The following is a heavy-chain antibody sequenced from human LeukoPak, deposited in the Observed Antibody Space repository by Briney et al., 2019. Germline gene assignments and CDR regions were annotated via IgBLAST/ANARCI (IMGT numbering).Heavy chain of an antibody. Sequence: GASVTVSCKASGYTFTDHYIHWVRQAPGQGLEWMGWINPNSGGTNYAQKFQGRVTMTRDTSISTAYMELNRLRSDDTAVYFCATDRLSQELLDYWGQGTLVTVSS. CDR1: GYTFTDHY. CDR3: ATDRLSQELLDY. J-gene: IGHJ4*02. V-gene: IGHV1-2*02. D-gene: IGHD2-15*01. CDR2: INPNSGGT.